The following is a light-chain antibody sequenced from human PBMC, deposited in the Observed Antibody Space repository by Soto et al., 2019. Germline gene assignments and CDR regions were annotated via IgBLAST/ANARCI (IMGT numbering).Light chain of an antibody. CDR3: AAWDDSLNGVV. Sequence: QSVLTQPPSASGTPGQRVTISCSGSSSNIGSNTVNWYQQLPGTAPKLLIYSNNQRPSGVPARFSGSKSVTSASLAISGLQSEDEADYYCAAWDDSLNGVVFGGGTKLTVL. J-gene: IGLJ2*01. CDR2: SNN. CDR1: SSNIGSNT. V-gene: IGLV1-44*01.